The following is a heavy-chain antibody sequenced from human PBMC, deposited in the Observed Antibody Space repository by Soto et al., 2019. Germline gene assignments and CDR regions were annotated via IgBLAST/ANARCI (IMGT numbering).Heavy chain of an antibody. Sequence: ASVKVSCKASGGTFSSYAISWVRQAPGQGLEWMGGIIPIFGTANYAQKFQGRVTITADESTSTAYMELSSLRSEDTAVYYCASYTRYNWNYVGNYGMDVWGQGTTVTVSS. CDR2: IIPIFGTA. CDR3: ASYTRYNWNYVGNYGMDV. CDR1: GGTFSSYA. V-gene: IGHV1-69*13. J-gene: IGHJ6*02. D-gene: IGHD1-7*01.